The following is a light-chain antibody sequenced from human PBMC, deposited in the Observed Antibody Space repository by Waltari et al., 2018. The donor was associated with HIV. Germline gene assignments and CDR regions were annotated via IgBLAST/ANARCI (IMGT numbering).Light chain of an antibody. CDR1: SSPVGGYNY. CDR2: DVS. CDR3: SSYTSSNTLPYV. Sequence: QSALTPPASVSGSPGQSITISRPRTSSPVGGYNYVSSYQQHPGKAPKLMIYDVSNRPSGVSNRFSGSKSGNTASLTISGLQAEDEADYYCSSYTSSNTLPYVFGTGTKVTVL. V-gene: IGLV2-14*03. J-gene: IGLJ1*01.